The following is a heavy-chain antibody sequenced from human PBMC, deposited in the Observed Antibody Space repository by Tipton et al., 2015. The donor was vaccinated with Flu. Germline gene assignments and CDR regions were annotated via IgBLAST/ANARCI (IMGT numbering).Heavy chain of an antibody. V-gene: IGHV4-59*01. J-gene: IGHJ4*02. D-gene: IGHD1-26*01. CDR2: LFYGGDT. CDR3: ARCMSGSYCHCFDF. Sequence: GLVKPSGTLSLTCTVSGGSISSDFWSWIRQPPGKGLEWIGYLFYGGDTKYNPSLKSRVTISADMSKSQVSLRLTSVTAADTAFYYCARCMSGSYCHCFDFWGQGTLVTVSS. CDR1: GGSISSDF.